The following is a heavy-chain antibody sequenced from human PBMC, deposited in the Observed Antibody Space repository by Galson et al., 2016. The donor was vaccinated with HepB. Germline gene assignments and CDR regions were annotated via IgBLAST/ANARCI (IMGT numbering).Heavy chain of an antibody. Sequence: SVKVSCKASGYTFTGHCIHWVRQAPGQGLEWMGWINPNSGGTKFAVKFQGRVTVTRDTSTSIAYMELSRLRPDDTAVYFCARAGLRYFDWFSPYYFDYWGQGTLVTVSS. CDR2: INPNSGGT. V-gene: IGHV1-2*02. J-gene: IGHJ4*02. CDR3: ARAGLRYFDWFSPYYFDY. CDR1: GYTFTGHC. D-gene: IGHD3-9*01.